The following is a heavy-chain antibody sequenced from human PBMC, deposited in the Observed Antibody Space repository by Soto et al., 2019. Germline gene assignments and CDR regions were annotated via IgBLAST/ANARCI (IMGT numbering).Heavy chain of an antibody. D-gene: IGHD6-19*01. CDR1: GYTFTGYY. CDR3: ARGGIGQWLVTHYGMDV. CDR2: INPNSGGT. Sequence: ASVKVSCKASGYTFTGYYMHWVRQAPGQGLEWMGWINPNSGGTNYAQKFQGRVTMTRDTSISTAYMELSRLRSDDTAVYYCARGGIGQWLVTHYGMDVWGQGTTVTVS. V-gene: IGHV1-2*02. J-gene: IGHJ6*02.